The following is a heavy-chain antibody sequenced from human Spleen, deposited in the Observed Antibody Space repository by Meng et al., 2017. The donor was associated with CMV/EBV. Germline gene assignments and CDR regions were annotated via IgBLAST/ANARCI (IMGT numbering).Heavy chain of an antibody. J-gene: IGHJ6*02. CDR1: GGSISSSSYY. CDR3: ARVSCSSTSCYSNDGMDV. V-gene: IGHV4-39*07. CDR2: IYYSGST. Sequence: GSLRLSCSVSGGSISSSSYYWGWIRQPPGKGLEWIGSIYYSGSTYYNPSLKSRVTISEDTSKNQFSLKLSSVTAADTAVYYCARVSCSSTSCYSNDGMDVWGQGTTVTVSS. D-gene: IGHD2-2*01.